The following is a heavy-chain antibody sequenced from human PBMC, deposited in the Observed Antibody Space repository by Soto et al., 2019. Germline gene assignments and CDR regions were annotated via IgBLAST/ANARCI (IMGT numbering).Heavy chain of an antibody. CDR3: ARDPVSDYYGSGSYHYGMDV. CDR1: GGSVSSGSYY. D-gene: IGHD3-10*01. Sequence: PSETLSLTCTVSGGSVSSGSYYWSWIRQPPGKGLEWIGYIYYSGSTNYNPSLKSRVTISVETSKNQFSLKLSSVTAADTAVYYCARDPVSDYYGSGSYHYGMDVWGQGTTVTVSS. V-gene: IGHV4-61*01. CDR2: IYYSGST. J-gene: IGHJ6*02.